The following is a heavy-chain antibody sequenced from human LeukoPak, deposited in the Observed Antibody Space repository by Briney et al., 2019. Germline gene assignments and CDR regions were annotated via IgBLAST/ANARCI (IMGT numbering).Heavy chain of an antibody. D-gene: IGHD5-12*01. V-gene: IGHV4-39*01. CDR2: FYYSGNT. J-gene: IGHJ4*02. CDR3: ASGYEGRPFDY. CDR1: GVPITSRSYY. Sequence: PSETLSLTCCVSGVPITSRSYYWGWIRQPPGKGLEWIGIFYYSGNTYYNPSLKSRVTISVDTSKNQFSLKLSSVTAADTAVYYCASGYEGRPFDYWGQGTLVTVSS.